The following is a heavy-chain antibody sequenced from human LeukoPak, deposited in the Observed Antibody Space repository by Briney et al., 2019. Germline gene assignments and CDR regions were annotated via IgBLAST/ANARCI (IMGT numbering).Heavy chain of an antibody. D-gene: IGHD6-6*01. Sequence: GGSLRLSCAASGFTFSTYWMHWVRQAPGKGLVWVSRITGDGSTTRYADSVKGRFTISRDNAKNTLYLQMNSLRAEDTAVYYCARDPSSWGFWGQGTLVTVSS. CDR3: ARDPSSWGF. J-gene: IGHJ4*02. CDR1: GFTFSTYW. V-gene: IGHV3-74*01. CDR2: ITGDGSTT.